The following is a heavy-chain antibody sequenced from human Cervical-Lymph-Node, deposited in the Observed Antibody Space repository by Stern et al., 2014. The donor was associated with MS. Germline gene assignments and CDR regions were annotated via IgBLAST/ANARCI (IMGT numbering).Heavy chain of an antibody. CDR1: GFTFSSYG. D-gene: IGHD1-26*01. CDR2: IWYDGINK. CDR3: ARGGGSWGYFDY. V-gene: IGHV3-33*01. J-gene: IGHJ4*02. Sequence: VQLVESGGGVVQPGRSLRLSCAASGFTFSSYGMHWVRQAPGKGVEWVAVIWYDGINKYYADSVKGRFTISRDNSKNTLYLQMNSLRAEDTAVYYCARGGGSWGYFDYWGQGTLVTVSS.